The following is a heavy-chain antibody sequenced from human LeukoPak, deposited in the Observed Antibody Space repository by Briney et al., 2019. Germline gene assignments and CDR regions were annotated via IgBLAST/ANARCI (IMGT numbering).Heavy chain of an antibody. CDR2: IYTSGST. CDR1: GGSISSGSYY. V-gene: IGHV4-61*02. Sequence: SQTLSLTCTVSGGSISSGSYYWSWIRQPAGKGLEWIGRIYTSGSTNYNPSLKSRVTISVDTSKNQFSLKLSSVTAADTAVYYCARAGTYYYDSSGPPTNFDIWGQGTMVTVSS. CDR3: ARAGTYYYDSSGPPTNFDI. D-gene: IGHD3-22*01. J-gene: IGHJ3*02.